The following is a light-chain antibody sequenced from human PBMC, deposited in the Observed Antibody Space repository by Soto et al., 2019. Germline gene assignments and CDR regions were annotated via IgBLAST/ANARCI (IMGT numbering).Light chain of an antibody. J-gene: IGKJ1*01. CDR2: KAS. V-gene: IGKV1-5*03. CDR3: QQYNNYWR. CDR1: QSINSR. Sequence: DIKMTQSPSTLSASVGDRVTITCRASQSINSRLAWYQQKPGKAPKLLIYKASSLESGVPSRFSGSGSGTEFTLTISSLQPDDFATYYCQQYNNYWRFGQGTKVEIK.